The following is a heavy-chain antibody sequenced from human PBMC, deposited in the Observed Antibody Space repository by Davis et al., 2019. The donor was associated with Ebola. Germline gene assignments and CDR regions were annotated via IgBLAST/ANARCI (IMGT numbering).Heavy chain of an antibody. D-gene: IGHD6-19*01. V-gene: IGHV3-23*01. J-gene: IGHJ2*01. CDR3: AKYSSGWYGSYWYFDL. CDR2: ISGSGGST. CDR1: GFTFSSYA. Sequence: PGGSLRLSCAASGFTFSSYAMSWVRQAPGKGLEWVSAISGSGGSTYYADSVKDRFTISRDNSKNTLYLQMNSLRAEDTAVYYCAKYSSGWYGSYWYFDLWGRGTLVTVSS.